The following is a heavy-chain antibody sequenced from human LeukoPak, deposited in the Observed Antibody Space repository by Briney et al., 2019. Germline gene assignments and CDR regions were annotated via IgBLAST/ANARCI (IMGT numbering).Heavy chain of an antibody. CDR2: IYHSGST. J-gene: IGHJ3*02. CDR3: ARQPGLAAFDI. Sequence: SETLSLTCAVSGGSISSGGYSWSWIRQPPGKGLEWIGYIYHSGSTYYNPSLKSRVTISVDRSKNQFSLKLDSVTAADTAVFYCARQPGLAAFDIWGQGTLVTVSS. CDR1: GGSISSGGYS. V-gene: IGHV4-30-2*01.